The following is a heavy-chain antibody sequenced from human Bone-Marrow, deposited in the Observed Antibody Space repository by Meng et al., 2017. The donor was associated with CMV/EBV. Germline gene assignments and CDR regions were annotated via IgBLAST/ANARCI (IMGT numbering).Heavy chain of an antibody. CDR1: GGSFSGYY. D-gene: IGHD6-13*01. V-gene: IGHV4-34*01. CDR2: INHSGST. Sequence: SETLSLTCAVYGGSFSGYYWSWIRQPPGKGLEWIGEINHSGSTNYNPSLKSRVTISVDTSKNQFSLKLSSVTAADTAVYYCARDRVAAAGKYYYYYYGMDVWGQGTTVTVSS. J-gene: IGHJ6*02. CDR3: ARDRVAAAGKYYYYYYGMDV.